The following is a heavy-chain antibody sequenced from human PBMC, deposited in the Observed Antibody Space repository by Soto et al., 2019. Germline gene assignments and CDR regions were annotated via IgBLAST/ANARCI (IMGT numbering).Heavy chain of an antibody. Sequence: SETLSLTCTVSGGSISSYYWSWIRQPPGKGLEWIGYIYYSGSTNYNPSLKSRVTISVDTSKNQFSLKLSSVTAADTAVYYCARDVYGDPVWFDPWGQGTLVTVSS. CDR1: GGSISSYY. J-gene: IGHJ5*02. CDR3: ARDVYGDPVWFDP. CDR2: IYYSGST. V-gene: IGHV4-59*01. D-gene: IGHD4-17*01.